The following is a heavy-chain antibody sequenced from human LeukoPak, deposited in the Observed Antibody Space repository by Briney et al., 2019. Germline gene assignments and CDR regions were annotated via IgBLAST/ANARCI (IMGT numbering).Heavy chain of an antibody. CDR2: TYSGGST. Sequence: GGSLRLSCAASGFTFSNYGLYWVRQAPGKGLEWVSVTYSGGSTYYADSVKGRFTISRDNSKNTLYLQMNSLRAEDTAVYYCASSGDFRAYYYDSSGYYYWGRGTLVTVSS. CDR3: ASSGDFRAYYYDSSGYYY. CDR1: GFTFSNYG. D-gene: IGHD3-22*01. J-gene: IGHJ4*02. V-gene: IGHV3-53*01.